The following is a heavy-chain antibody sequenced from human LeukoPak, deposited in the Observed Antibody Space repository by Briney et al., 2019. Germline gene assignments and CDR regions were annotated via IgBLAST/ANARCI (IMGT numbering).Heavy chain of an antibody. CDR3: ARALYCSGGSCYQGAFDY. CDR1: GYTFTSYG. Sequence: RASVKVSCKASGYTFTSYGVSWVRQAPGQGLEWMGWISAYNDNANYAQNLQGRVTMTTDTPTSTAYMELRSLRSDDTAVYYCARALYCSGGSCYQGAFDYWGQGTLVTVSS. V-gene: IGHV1-18*01. J-gene: IGHJ4*02. D-gene: IGHD2-15*01. CDR2: ISAYNDNA.